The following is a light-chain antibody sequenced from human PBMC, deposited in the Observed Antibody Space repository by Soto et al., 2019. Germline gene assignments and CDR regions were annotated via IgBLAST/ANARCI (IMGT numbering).Light chain of an antibody. CDR2: GAS. J-gene: IGKJ4*01. CDR1: QTVSSN. CDR3: QHYNNWVGT. V-gene: IGKV3-15*01. Sequence: EVVVTQPPATLSVSPGERATLSCRANQTVSSNLAWYQQKPGQAPRLLIYGASTRATGIPARFSGSGSGTEFTLTISSLQSEDFTVYYCQHYNNWVGTFGGGTKVDIK.